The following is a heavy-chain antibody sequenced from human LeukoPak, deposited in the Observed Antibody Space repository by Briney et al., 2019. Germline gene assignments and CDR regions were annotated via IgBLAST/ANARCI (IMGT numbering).Heavy chain of an antibody. D-gene: IGHD3-22*01. CDR3: ARHPPGGYQVDY. Sequence: GESLKISCQGSGSSFTSYWIGWVRPLPGKGLEWMGIIYPSDSDTRYSPSFQGQVTISADKSIGTAYLQWSSLKASDTAMYYCARHPPGGYQVDYWGQGTLVTVSS. CDR2: IYPSDSDT. J-gene: IGHJ4*02. CDR1: GSSFTSYW. V-gene: IGHV5-51*01.